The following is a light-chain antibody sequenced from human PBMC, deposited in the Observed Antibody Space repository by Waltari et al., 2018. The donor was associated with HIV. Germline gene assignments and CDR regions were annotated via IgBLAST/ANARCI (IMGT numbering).Light chain of an antibody. CDR3: SSYTTTNTVV. V-gene: IGLV2-14*03. J-gene: IGLJ2*01. CDR2: DVD. Sequence: QSALTQPASVSGSPGQSNTIPCSGTRSDISTHNFVSWYQKHPDKAPKLLSYDVDTRPSGVPRRFSGSKSCDTSSLTISSIQADDEADYFCSSYTTTNTVVFGGGTKVSVL. CDR1: RSDISTHNF.